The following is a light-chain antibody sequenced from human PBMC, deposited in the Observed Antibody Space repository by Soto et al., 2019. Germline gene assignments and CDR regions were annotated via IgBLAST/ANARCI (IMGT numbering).Light chain of an antibody. CDR1: SSNIGAGYD. CDR3: QSYDSSLSGWM. J-gene: IGLJ3*02. Sequence: QSVLTQPPSVSGAPGQRVTISSTGSSSNIGAGYDVHWYQQLPGTAPKLLIYGNSNRPSGVPDRFSGSKSGTSASLAITGLQAEDEADYYCQSYDSSLSGWMFGGGTKLTVL. CDR2: GNS. V-gene: IGLV1-40*01.